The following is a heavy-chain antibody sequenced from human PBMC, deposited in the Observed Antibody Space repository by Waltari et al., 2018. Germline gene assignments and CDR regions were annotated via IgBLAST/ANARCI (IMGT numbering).Heavy chain of an antibody. D-gene: IGHD3-10*01. CDR1: GGSVISNY. J-gene: IGHJ4*02. CDR2: IYFNEYT. CDR3: ARSTTGVRGANSGWDS. V-gene: IGHV4-4*09. Sequence: QVQLQESGPGLVKPSETLSLTCAVSGGSVISNYWSWIRQSPGKGLEWIGYIYFNEYTAYNPALRRRGTISVDTSKNQFSLKLLSVTAADTAIYFCARSTTGVRGANSGWDSWGQGTLVSVSS.